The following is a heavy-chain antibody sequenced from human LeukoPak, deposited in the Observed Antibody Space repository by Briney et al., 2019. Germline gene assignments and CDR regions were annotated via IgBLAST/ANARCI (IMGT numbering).Heavy chain of an antibody. CDR1: GFTFSSYG. J-gene: IGHJ4*02. V-gene: IGHV3-30*02. CDR2: IRYDGSNK. CDR3: AKDPHYYGSGSYPDY. D-gene: IGHD3-10*01. Sequence: GGSLRLSCAASGFTFSSYGMHWVRQAPGKGLEWVAFIRYDGSNKYYADSVKGRFTISRDNSKNTLYLQMNSLRAEDTAVYYCAKDPHYYGSGSYPDYWGQGTLVTVSS.